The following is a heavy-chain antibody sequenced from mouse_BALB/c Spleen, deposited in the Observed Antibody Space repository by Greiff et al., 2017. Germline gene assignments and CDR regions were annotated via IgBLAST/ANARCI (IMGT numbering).Heavy chain of an antibody. J-gene: IGHJ4*01. CDR3: ARGGGNFYYYAMDY. V-gene: IGHV5-6-5*01. Sequence: DVKLVESGGGLVKPGGSLKLSCAASGFTFSSYAMSWVRQTPEKRLEWVASISSGGSTYYPDSVKGRFTISRDNARNILYLQMSSLRSEDTAMYYCARGGGNFYYYAMDYWGQGTSVTVSS. D-gene: IGHD2-1*01. CDR1: GFTFSSYA. CDR2: ISSGGST.